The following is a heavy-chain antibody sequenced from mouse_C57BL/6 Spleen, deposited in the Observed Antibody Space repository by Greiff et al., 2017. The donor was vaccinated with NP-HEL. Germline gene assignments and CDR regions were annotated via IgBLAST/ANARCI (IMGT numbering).Heavy chain of an antibody. D-gene: IGHD1-1*01. Sequence: EVMLVESGGGLVKPGGSLKLSCAASGFTFSSYAMSWVRQTPEKRLEWVATISDGGSYTYYPDNVKGRFTISRDNAKNNLYLQMSHLKSEDTAMYYGARDKQYYGSSYGYLDYWGQGTTLTVSS. V-gene: IGHV5-4*01. CDR1: GFTFSSYA. CDR3: ARDKQYYGSSYGYLDY. J-gene: IGHJ2*01. CDR2: ISDGGSYT.